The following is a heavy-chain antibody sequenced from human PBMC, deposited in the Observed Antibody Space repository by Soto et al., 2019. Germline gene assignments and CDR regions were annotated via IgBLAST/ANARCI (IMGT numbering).Heavy chain of an antibody. D-gene: IGHD4-17*01. J-gene: IGHJ5*02. V-gene: IGHV4-59*08. Sequence: QVQLQESGPGLVKPSETLSLTCTVSGDSINNYYWSWIRQPPGKGLEWIGYIYYRGSTNYNPSLKSRVTILLDTSKNQFSLKLSSVTPADTAVYYCARQTTVPTLHPWSQGTLVTVSS. CDR1: GDSINNYY. CDR2: IYYRGST. CDR3: ARQTTVPTLHP.